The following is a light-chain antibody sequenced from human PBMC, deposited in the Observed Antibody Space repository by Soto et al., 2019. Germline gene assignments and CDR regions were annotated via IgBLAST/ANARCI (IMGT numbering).Light chain of an antibody. Sequence: EIVLTQSPGTLSLSPGERATLSCRASQSVSSSSLAWYQQNPGQAPRLLIYEASSRATGIPDRFSGSGSGTDFTLSSSRLAPEDFVVYYCQQYRTFGQGTKVEIK. CDR1: QSVSSSS. CDR3: QQYRT. V-gene: IGKV3-20*01. J-gene: IGKJ1*01. CDR2: EAS.